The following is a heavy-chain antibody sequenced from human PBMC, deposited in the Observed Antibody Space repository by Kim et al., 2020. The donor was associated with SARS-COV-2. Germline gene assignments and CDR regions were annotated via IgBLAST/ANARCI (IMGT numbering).Heavy chain of an antibody. J-gene: IGHJ4*01. CDR2: ISHSGDIT. Sequence: GGSLRLSCAASGFTFTTYAMSWVRQAPGKGLDWVSTISHSGDITYYADSVKGRFTISRDNAKNTLYLQMNSLRADDTALYYCAKDSLSWSSYGIFDYWG. CDR1: GFTFTTYA. D-gene: IGHD5-18*01. CDR3: AKDSLSWSSYGIFDY. V-gene: IGHV3-23*01.